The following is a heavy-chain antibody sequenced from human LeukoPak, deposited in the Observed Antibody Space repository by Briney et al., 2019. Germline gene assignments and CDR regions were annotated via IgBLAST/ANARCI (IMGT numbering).Heavy chain of an antibody. D-gene: IGHD3-22*01. Sequence: ETLSLTCTVSGGSISSYSWSWVRQAPGKGLEWVSLIYSGGSTYYADSVKGRFTISRDNSKNTLYLQMNSLRAEDTAVYYCARDWHYYDISGYRTGDHWGQGTLVTVSS. CDR3: ARDWHYYDISGYRTGDH. J-gene: IGHJ4*02. CDR2: IYSGGST. V-gene: IGHV3-66*01. CDR1: GGSISSYS.